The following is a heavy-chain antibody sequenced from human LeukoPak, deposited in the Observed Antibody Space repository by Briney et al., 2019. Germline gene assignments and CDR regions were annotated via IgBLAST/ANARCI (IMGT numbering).Heavy chain of an antibody. CDR2: IIPIFGTA. J-gene: IGHJ6*02. CDR1: GGTFSSYA. CDR3: ARAVHYCSGGSCQFYYYYYGMDV. Sequence: GASVKVSCKASGGTFSSYAISWVRQAPGQGLEWMGGIIPIFGTANHAQKFQGRVTITTDESTSTAYMELSSLRSEDTAVYYCARAVHYCSGGSCQFYYYYYGMDVWGQGTTVTVSS. V-gene: IGHV1-69*05. D-gene: IGHD2-15*01.